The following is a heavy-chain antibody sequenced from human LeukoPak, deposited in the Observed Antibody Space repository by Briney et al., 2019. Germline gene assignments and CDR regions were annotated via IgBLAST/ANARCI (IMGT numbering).Heavy chain of an antibody. Sequence: GGSLRLSCAASGFTFSSYEMNWVRQAPGKGLEWVSYISSSGSTIYYADSVKGRFTISRDNAKNSLYLQMNSLRAEDTAVYYCAKGLDMIVVVVYAFDIWGQGTMVTVSS. CDR3: AKGLDMIVVVVYAFDI. V-gene: IGHV3-48*03. D-gene: IGHD3-22*01. J-gene: IGHJ3*02. CDR1: GFTFSSYE. CDR2: ISSSGSTI.